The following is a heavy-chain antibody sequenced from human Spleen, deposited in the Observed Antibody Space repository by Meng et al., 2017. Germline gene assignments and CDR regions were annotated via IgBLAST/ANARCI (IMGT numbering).Heavy chain of an antibody. CDR3: ARKAGNCVTTTSYSLDY. CDR1: GGIFSNYV. D-gene: IGHD4-17*01. V-gene: IGHV1-69*05. Sequence: SVKVSCKALGGIFSNYVIGWVRQAPGQGLEWMGGINAVFGTTNYAQKFHNRVTITTDESTSTVYMELTRLTSEDTAVYFCARKAGNCVTTTSYSLDYWGQGTLVTVSS. J-gene: IGHJ4*02. CDR2: INAVFGTT.